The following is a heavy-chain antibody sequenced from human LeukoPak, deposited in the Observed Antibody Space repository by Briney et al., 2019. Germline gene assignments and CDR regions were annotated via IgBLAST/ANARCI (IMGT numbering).Heavy chain of an antibody. CDR1: GYTFTSYD. CDR3: ARDSSSWYGWFDP. Sequence: ASVKVSCKASGYTFTSYDINWVRQATGQGLEWMGWINPNSGGTNYAQKFQGRVTMTRDTSISTAYMELSRLRSDDTAVYYCARDSSSWYGWFDPWGQGTLVTVSS. CDR2: INPNSGGT. D-gene: IGHD6-13*01. J-gene: IGHJ5*02. V-gene: IGHV1-2*02.